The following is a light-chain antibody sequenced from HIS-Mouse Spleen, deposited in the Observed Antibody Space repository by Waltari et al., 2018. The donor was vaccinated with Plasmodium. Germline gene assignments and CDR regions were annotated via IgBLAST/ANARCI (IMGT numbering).Light chain of an antibody. CDR3: YSTDSSGNHRV. CDR2: EDS. Sequence: SYELTQPPSVSVSPGQTARITCSGDALPKKYAYWYQQKSGQAPGLVIYEDSKRPPGIPERVSGSSSWTMATLTISGAQVEDEADYYCYSTDSSGNHRVFGGGTKLTVL. V-gene: IGLV3-10*01. CDR1: ALPKKY. J-gene: IGLJ3*02.